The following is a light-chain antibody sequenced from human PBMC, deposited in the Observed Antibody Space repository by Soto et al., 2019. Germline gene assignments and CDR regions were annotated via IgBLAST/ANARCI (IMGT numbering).Light chain of an antibody. CDR3: SSYVDSNTLI. J-gene: IGLJ1*01. CDR2: EVT. V-gene: IGLV2-8*01. CDR1: RSDVGGYNY. Sequence: QSVLTQPPSASGSLGQSVTISCTGTRSDVGGYNYVSWYQQYPGKGPKVIIYEVTKRPSGVPDRFSGSKSGNTASLTVSGLQPEDEADYYCSSYVDSNTLIFGIGTKVTV.